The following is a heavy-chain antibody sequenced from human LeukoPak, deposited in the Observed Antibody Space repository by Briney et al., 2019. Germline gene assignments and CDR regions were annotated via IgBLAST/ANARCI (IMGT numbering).Heavy chain of an antibody. V-gene: IGHV3-23*01. CDR2: ISGSGGST. Sequence: GGSLRLSCAASGFTFSTYAMSWVPQAPGKGLEGFSSISGSGGSTYYADSVKGRFTISRDNSKNTLYLQMNSLRAEDKAVYYCAKDRGYSYAEPLDYWGQGTLVTVSS. CDR3: AKDRGYSYAEPLDY. J-gene: IGHJ4*02. CDR1: GFTFSTYA. D-gene: IGHD5-18*01.